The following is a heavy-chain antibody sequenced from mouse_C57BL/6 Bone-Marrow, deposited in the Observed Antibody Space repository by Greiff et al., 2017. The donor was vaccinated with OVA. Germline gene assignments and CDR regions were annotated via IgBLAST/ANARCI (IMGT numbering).Heavy chain of an antibody. J-gene: IGHJ2*01. V-gene: IGHV1-63*01. Sequence: VKLQESGAELVRPGTSVKMSCKASGYTFTNYWIGWAKQRPGHGLEWIGDIYPGGGYTNYNEKFKGKATLTADKSSSTAYMQFSSLTSEDSAIYYCARSYYGSSYGDWGQGTTLTVSS. D-gene: IGHD1-1*01. CDR1: GYTFTNYW. CDR3: ARSYYGSSYGD. CDR2: IYPGGGYT.